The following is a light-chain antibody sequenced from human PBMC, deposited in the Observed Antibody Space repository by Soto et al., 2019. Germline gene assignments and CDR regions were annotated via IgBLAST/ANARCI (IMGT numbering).Light chain of an antibody. V-gene: IGLV2-14*01. CDR1: SSDVGGYNY. CDR3: SSYTSSSTPVV. J-gene: IGLJ2*01. CDR2: EVS. Sequence: QSVLTQPASVSGSPGQSITISCTGTSSDVGGYNYVSWYLQHPGKAPKLMIYEVSNRPSGVSNRFSGSKSGNTASLTISGLQAEDEADYSCSSYTSSSTPVVFGGGTKLTVL.